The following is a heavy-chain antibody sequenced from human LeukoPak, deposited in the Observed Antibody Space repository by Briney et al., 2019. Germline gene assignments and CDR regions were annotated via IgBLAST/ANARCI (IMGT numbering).Heavy chain of an antibody. V-gene: IGHV1-18*04. CDR1: GYTFTSYG. Sequence: ASVKVSCKASGYTFTSYGISWVRQAPGQGLEWMGWISAYNGNTNYAQKLQGRATMTTDTSTSTAYMELRSLRSDDTAVYYCARGPRGYSYGPHFDYWGQGTLVTVSS. D-gene: IGHD5-18*01. J-gene: IGHJ4*02. CDR3: ARGPRGYSYGPHFDY. CDR2: ISAYNGNT.